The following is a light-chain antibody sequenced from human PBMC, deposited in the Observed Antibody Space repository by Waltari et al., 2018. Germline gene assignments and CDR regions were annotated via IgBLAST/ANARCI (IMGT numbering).Light chain of an antibody. J-gene: IGLJ3*02. CDR3: SSFTTSSTWV. Sequence: QSALTQPASVSGSPGQSTTISCPGSSSHIGSQSYVSWYQQHAGKAPKLLISDVNQRPSGISSRFSGSKSGNTASLTISGLQAEDEADYYCSSFTTSSTWVFGGGTQLTVL. V-gene: IGLV2-14*03. CDR1: SSHIGSQSY. CDR2: DVN.